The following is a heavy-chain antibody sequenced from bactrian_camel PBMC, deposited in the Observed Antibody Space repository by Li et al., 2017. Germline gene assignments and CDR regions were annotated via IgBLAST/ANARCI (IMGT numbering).Heavy chain of an antibody. CDR2: ISPDGENV. V-gene: IGHV3S6*01. Sequence: HVQLVESGGGLVQPGGSLRLSCAASGFTFSSYGAYWVRLAPGKGLEWVSKISPDGENVMYSDSSKGRFTVSRDNANNLMYLQMNSLKTEDTAMYYCTSPSESGWSDFIYWGQGTQVTVS. J-gene: IGHJ4*01. CDR3: TSPSESGWSDFIY. CDR1: GFTFSSYG. D-gene: IGHD2*01.